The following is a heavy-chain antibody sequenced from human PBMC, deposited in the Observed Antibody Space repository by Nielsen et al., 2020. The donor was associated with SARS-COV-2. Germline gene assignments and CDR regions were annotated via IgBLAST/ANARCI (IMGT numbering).Heavy chain of an antibody. V-gene: IGHV1-2*06. Sequence: ASVKVSCKASGYTFTDYYMHWVRQAPGQGLEWMGRINPNSGGTNYAQKFQGRVTMTRDTSISTAYMELSRLRSDDTAVYYCARVVLWFGDYYGMDVWGQGTTVTVSS. D-gene: IGHD3-10*01. J-gene: IGHJ6*02. CDR1: GYTFTDYY. CDR2: INPNSGGT. CDR3: ARVVLWFGDYYGMDV.